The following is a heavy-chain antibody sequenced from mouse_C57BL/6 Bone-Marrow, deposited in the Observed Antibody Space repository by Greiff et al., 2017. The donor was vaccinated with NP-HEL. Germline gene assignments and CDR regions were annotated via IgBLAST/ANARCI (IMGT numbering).Heavy chain of an antibody. V-gene: IGHV1-26*01. J-gene: IGHJ1*03. CDR1: GYTFTDYY. CDR3: ARGAVTTEAFDV. CDR2: INPNNGGT. Sequence: VQLQQSGPELVKPGASVKISCKASGYTFTDYYMNWVKQSHGKSLEWIGDINPNNGGTSYNQKFKGKATLTVDKSSSTAYMELRSLTSEDSAVYYCARGAVTTEAFDVWGTGTTVTVSA. D-gene: IGHD1-1*01.